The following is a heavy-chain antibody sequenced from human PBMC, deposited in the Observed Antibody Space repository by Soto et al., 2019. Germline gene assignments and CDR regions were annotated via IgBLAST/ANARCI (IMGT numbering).Heavy chain of an antibody. CDR3: ARVPFVGYFDWLDP. D-gene: IGHD3-9*01. V-gene: IGHV4-59*01. Sequence: ETLSLTCGVSGGSISSYYWTGIRQPPGGGLEWIGYMHHTQGTNDNPSLRGRVHMSIDTSMNQFSLRLTSVTAADTAVYYCARVPFVGYFDWLDPWGHGTPVTVYS. CDR2: MHHTQGT. CDR1: GGSISSYY. J-gene: IGHJ5*02.